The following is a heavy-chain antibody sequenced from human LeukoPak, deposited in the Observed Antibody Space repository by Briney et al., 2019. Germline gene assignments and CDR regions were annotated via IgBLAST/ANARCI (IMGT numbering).Heavy chain of an antibody. CDR2: LSGSSSTI. J-gene: IGHJ4*02. CDR1: GFTFSSYA. Sequence: AGGSLRLSCAVSGFTFSSYAMNWVRRAPGKGLEWVSYLSGSSSTIYYADSVKGRFTISRDNAKNSLFLQMNSLGDEDTAVYYCARGRYGDYLFDYWGQGTLVTVSS. CDR3: ARGRYGDYLFDY. D-gene: IGHD4-17*01. V-gene: IGHV3-48*02.